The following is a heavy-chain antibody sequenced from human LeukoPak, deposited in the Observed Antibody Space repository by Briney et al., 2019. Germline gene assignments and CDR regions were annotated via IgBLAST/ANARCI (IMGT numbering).Heavy chain of an antibody. CDR2: ISYDGSNK. D-gene: IGHD1-7*01. CDR1: GFTFSSYG. CDR3: AKGKLRQYFDY. Sequence: GGSLRLSCAASGFTFSSYGMHWVRQAPGKGLEWVAVISYDGSNKYYADSVKGRFTISRDNSKNTLYLQMNSLRAEDTAMYYCAKGKLRQYFDYWGQGTLVTVSS. V-gene: IGHV3-30*18. J-gene: IGHJ4*02.